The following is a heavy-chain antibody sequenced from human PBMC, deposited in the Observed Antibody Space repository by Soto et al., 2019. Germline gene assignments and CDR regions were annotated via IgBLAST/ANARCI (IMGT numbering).Heavy chain of an antibody. CDR1: GFTFSSCG. CDR2: IWYDGSNK. J-gene: IGHJ6*02. D-gene: IGHD6-19*01. V-gene: IGHV3-33*01. Sequence: XESLRLSCAASGFTFSSCGMHGVRQAAGKGLEWVAVIWYDGSNKYYADSVKGRFTISRDNSKNTLYLQMNSLRAEDTAVYYCARRAQIQYPGIAVAGRDYYYYYGMDVWGQGTTVTVS. CDR3: ARRAQIQYPGIAVAGRDYYYYYGMDV.